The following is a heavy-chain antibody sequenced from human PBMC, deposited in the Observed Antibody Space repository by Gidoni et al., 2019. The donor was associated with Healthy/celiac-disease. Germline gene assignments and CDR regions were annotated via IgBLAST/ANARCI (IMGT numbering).Heavy chain of an antibody. D-gene: IGHD3-22*01. CDR1: GFTFSSYW. V-gene: IGHV3-74*01. CDR3: ARDYYDSSGYYVGDY. Sequence: EVQLVESGGGLVQPGGSLRLSCAASGFTFSSYWMHWVRQAPGKGLVWVSRINRDGSSATYADSVKGRFTISRDNAKNTLYLQMNSLRAEDTAVYYCARDYYDSSGYYVGDYWGQGTLVTVSS. J-gene: IGHJ4*02. CDR2: INRDGSSA.